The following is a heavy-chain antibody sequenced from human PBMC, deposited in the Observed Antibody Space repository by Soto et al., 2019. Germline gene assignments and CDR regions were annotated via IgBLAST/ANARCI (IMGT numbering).Heavy chain of an antibody. V-gene: IGHV1-69*02. Sequence: QVKLVQSGAEVKKPGSSVKVSCKASGGTFSRYSITWVRQAPGHGLEWIGRSIPIFGIASYVQKFQGRVTITADESTSTAYKELSSLRSDDMAVYYCARGDRDREAGLVPAAIDGMDVWGQGTTVTVSS. J-gene: IGHJ6*02. CDR2: SIPIFGIA. CDR3: ARGDRDREAGLVPAAIDGMDV. CDR1: GGTFSRYS. D-gene: IGHD2-2*01.